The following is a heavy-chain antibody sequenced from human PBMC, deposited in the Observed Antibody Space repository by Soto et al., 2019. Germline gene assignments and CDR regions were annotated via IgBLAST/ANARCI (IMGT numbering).Heavy chain of an antibody. CDR1: GGSIISYY. CDR2: IYYSGST. D-gene: IGHD5-18*01. Sequence: SETLSLTCTVSGGSIISYYWSWILQSPGKGLEWIGYIYYSGSTKYNPSLKSRVTISVDTSKNQFSLKLSSVTAADTAVYYCARGRGDTAMAWYYWGEGALVTVSS. V-gene: IGHV4-59*01. J-gene: IGHJ4*02. CDR3: ARGRGDTAMAWYY.